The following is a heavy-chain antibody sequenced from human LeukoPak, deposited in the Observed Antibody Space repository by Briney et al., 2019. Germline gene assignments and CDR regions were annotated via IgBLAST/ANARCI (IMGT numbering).Heavy chain of an antibody. J-gene: IGHJ5*02. D-gene: IGHD5-18*01. V-gene: IGHV5-51*01. CDR3: ARPRGGYSYGTSIDNWFDP. Sequence: GESLQISCKGSGYSFTSYWIGWVRQLPGKGLGWMGIIYPGDSDTRYSPSFQGQVTISADKSISTAYLQWSSLKASDTAMYYCARPRGGYSYGTSIDNWFDPWGQGTLVTVSS. CDR1: GYSFTSYW. CDR2: IYPGDSDT.